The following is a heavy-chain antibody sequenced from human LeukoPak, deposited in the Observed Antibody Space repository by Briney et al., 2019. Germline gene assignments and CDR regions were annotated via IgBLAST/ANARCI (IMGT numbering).Heavy chain of an antibody. V-gene: IGHV5-51*01. Sequence: GESLKISCQGSGYSFTSYWIGWVRQMPGKGLEWMGIIYPGDSDTRYSPSFQGQVTISADKSISTAYLQWSSLKASDTAMYYCARQWYYYDSSGPDAFDIWGQGTMVTVSS. CDR2: IYPGDSDT. J-gene: IGHJ3*02. CDR1: GYSFTSYW. CDR3: ARQWYYYDSSGPDAFDI. D-gene: IGHD3-22*01.